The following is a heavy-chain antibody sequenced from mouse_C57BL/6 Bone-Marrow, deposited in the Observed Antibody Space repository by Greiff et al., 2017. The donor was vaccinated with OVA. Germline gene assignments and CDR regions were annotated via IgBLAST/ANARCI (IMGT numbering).Heavy chain of an antibody. J-gene: IGHJ4*01. D-gene: IGHD1-1*01. CDR2: ISDGGSYT. V-gene: IGHV5-4*01. CDR1: GFTFSSYA. Sequence: EVQRVESGGGLVKPGGSLKLSCAASGFTFSSYAMSWVRQTPEKRLEWVATISDGGSYTYYPDNVKGRFTISRDNAKNNLYLQMSHLKSEDTAMYYCARDPYYYGSSYDYYAMDYWGQGTSVTVSS. CDR3: ARDPYYYGSSYDYYAMDY.